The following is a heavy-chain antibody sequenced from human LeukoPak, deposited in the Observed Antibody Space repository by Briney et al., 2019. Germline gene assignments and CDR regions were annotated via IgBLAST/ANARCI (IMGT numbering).Heavy chain of an antibody. J-gene: IGHJ4*02. D-gene: IGHD3-22*01. Sequence: ASVTVSCTASGYTFTTYGMSWVRQAPGQGLEWMGWISTYNGNTNYAQNLQGRVTMTTDTSTSTAYMELRSLRSDDTAVYYCARAWKATTYYYDSSGHPDFWGQGTLITVSS. V-gene: IGHV1-18*01. CDR1: GYTFTTYG. CDR3: ARAWKATTYYYDSSGHPDF. CDR2: ISTYNGNT.